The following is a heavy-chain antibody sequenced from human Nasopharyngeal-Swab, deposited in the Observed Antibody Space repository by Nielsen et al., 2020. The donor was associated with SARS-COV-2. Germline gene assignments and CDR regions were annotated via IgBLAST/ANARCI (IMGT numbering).Heavy chain of an antibody. CDR2: ISSSSSYI. D-gene: IGHD3-3*01. CDR3: ARDGLDYDFWSAYFMDV. Sequence: GGSLRLSWAAAGLTFKNDNFNRVRQAPGKGQEGVSSISSSSSYIYYADSVKGRFTISRDNAKNSLYLQMNSLRAEDTAVYYCARDGLDYDFWSAYFMDVWGQGTTVTVSS. V-gene: IGHV3-21*01. CDR1: GLTFKNDN. J-gene: IGHJ6*02.